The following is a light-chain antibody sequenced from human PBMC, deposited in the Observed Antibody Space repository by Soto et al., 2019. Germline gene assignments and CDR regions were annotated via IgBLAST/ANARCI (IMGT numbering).Light chain of an antibody. V-gene: IGLV2-8*01. J-gene: IGLJ1*01. CDR2: EVI. CDR1: SSDIGGYNY. CDR3: SSYAGNNIFV. Sequence: QSALTQPPSASGSPGQSVTISCTGTSSDIGGYNYVSWYQQHPGKAPKLMIYEVIKRPSGVPARFSGSKSGNTASLTVSGLQAEDEADYYCSSYAGNNIFVFGTGTKLTVL.